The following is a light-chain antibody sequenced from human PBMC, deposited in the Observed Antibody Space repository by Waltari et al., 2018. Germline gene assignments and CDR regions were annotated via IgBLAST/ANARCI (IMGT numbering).Light chain of an antibody. CDR2: GAS. CDR1: QIVGNN. J-gene: IGKJ1*01. CDR3: HQYNNWPRT. Sequence: EIVMTQSPATLSVSPGERATLPGRASQIVGNNLAWYQHKPGQVPRLFIYGASTRATGFPARFSGSGSGTEFTLTISSLQSEDFAVYYCHQYNNWPRTFGQGTKVEIK. V-gene: IGKV3-15*01.